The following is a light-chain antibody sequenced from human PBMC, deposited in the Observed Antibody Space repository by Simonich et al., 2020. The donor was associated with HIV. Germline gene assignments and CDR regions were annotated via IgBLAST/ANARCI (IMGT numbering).Light chain of an antibody. Sequence: QSALTQPASVSGSPGQSITISCTGTNSDVGDYNFVSWYQQHPGQAPKLLIYYVTKRPSGVSNRFSGSKSGNTASLTISGLQAEDEADYYCSSYISSTTVFGGGTKLTVL. CDR3: SSYISSTTV. CDR2: YVT. V-gene: IGLV2-14*01. J-gene: IGLJ2*01. CDR1: NSDVGDYNF.